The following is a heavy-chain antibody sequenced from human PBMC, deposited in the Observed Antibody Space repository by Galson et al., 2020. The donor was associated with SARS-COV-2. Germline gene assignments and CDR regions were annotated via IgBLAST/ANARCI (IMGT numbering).Heavy chain of an antibody. CDR3: ARTFLTGPPPGRYYFDY. J-gene: IGHJ4*02. D-gene: IGHD3-9*01. CDR2: IYYSGST. CDR1: GGSISSGGYY. V-gene: IGHV4-31*03. Sequence: SETLSLTCTVSGGSISSGGYYWSWIRQHPGKGLEWIGYIYYSGSTYYNPSLKSRVTISVDTSKNQFSLKLSSVTAADTAVYYCARTFLTGPPPGRYYFDYWGQGTLVTVSS.